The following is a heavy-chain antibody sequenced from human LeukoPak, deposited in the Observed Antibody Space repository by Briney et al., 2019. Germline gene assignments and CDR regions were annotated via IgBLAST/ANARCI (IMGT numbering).Heavy chain of an antibody. CDR2: IIPILGIA. CDR1: GGTFSSYA. D-gene: IGHD3-16*01. J-gene: IGHJ4*02. CDR3: ARDGGNAGGCPLF. V-gene: IGHV1-69*04. Sequence: SVKVSCKASGGTFSSYAISWVRQAPGQGLEWMGRIIPILGIANYAQKFQGRVTITADKSTSTAYMELSSLRSEDTAVYYCARDGGNAGGCPLFWGQGTLVTVSS.